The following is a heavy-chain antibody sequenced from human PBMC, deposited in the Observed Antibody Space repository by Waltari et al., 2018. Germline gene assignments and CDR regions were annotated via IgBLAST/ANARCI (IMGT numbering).Heavy chain of an antibody. V-gene: IGHV3-33*01. CDR3: ARDPEYSSSSIDY. J-gene: IGHJ4*02. Sequence: QVQLVESGGGVVQPGRSLRLSCAASGFTFSKNGMHWVRQAPGKGLEWVAVIWEDGRNKYYADSVKGRFTISRDKSKNTLYLQMNSLSAEDTAVYYCARDPEYSSSSIDYWGQGTLVTVSS. D-gene: IGHD6-6*01. CDR1: GFTFSKNG. CDR2: IWEDGRNK.